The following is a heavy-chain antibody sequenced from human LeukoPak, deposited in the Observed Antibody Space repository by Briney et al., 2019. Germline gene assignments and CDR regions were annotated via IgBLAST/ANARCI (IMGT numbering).Heavy chain of an antibody. CDR3: ARMIAAAASDAFDI. Sequence: SETLPLTCTVSGGSISSGSYYWSWIRQPAGKGLEWIGRIYTSGSTNYNPSLKSRVTISVDTSKNQFSLKLSSVTAADTAVYYCARMIAAAASDAFDIWGQGTMVTVSS. V-gene: IGHV4-61*02. J-gene: IGHJ3*02. CDR2: IYTSGST. CDR1: GGSISSGSYY. D-gene: IGHD6-13*01.